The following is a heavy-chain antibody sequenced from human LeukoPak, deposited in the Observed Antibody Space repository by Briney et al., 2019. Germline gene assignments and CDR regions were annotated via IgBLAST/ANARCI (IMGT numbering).Heavy chain of an antibody. Sequence: HPGGSLRLSCAASGFTFTTYWMSWVRQAPGEGLEWVANIKQDGTEKYDVDSVKGRFTISRDNAKNSLYLQMNSLRVEDTAVYYCAKVAKYYYGSETYYFFEHWGQGTPVTASS. CDR2: IKQDGTEK. CDR3: AKVAKYYYGSETYYFFEH. D-gene: IGHD3-10*01. V-gene: IGHV3-7*01. CDR1: GFTFTTYW. J-gene: IGHJ4*02.